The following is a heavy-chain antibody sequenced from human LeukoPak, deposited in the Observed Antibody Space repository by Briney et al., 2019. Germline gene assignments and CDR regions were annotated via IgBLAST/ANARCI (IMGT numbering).Heavy chain of an antibody. CDR2: ISSSGSII. V-gene: IGHV3-11*04. CDR1: GFTFSDYY. CDR3: AGVGYDSSGRFDY. D-gene: IGHD3-22*01. Sequence: GGSLRLSCAASGFTFSDYYMTWIRQAPGKGLEWVSYISSSGSIIYYADSAKGRFIISRDNAKNSLYLQVNSLRAEDTAVYFCAGVGYDSSGRFDYWGQGTLVTVSS. J-gene: IGHJ4*02.